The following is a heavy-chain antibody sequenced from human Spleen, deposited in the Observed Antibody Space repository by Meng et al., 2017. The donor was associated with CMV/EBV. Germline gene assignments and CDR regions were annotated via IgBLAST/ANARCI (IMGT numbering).Heavy chain of an antibody. CDR3: ASSLRFLTQADY. J-gene: IGHJ4*02. CDR1: DYFISSGYY. Sequence: SETLSLTCKVSDYFISSGYYWGWMRQPPGKGLEWIGSIYYSGSTYYNPSLKSRVTISVDTSKNQFSLKLSSVTAADTAVYYCASSLRFLTQADYWGQGTQVTVSS. V-gene: IGHV4-38-2*02. D-gene: IGHD3-3*01. CDR2: IYYSGST.